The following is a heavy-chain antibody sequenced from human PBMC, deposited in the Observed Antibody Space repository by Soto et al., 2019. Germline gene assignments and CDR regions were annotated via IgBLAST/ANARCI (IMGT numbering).Heavy chain of an antibody. V-gene: IGHV4-31*03. CDR3: ARARLRAVYAFDF. J-gene: IGHJ3*01. CDR1: GVSITSGAYY. D-gene: IGHD4-17*01. CDR2: IYYNGNT. Sequence: PSETLSLTCTLSGVSITSGAYYWTRVRQHPGKGLEWIGYIYYNGNTYFSPSLKSRLTISIDTSKNQFSLKLSSVTAADTAMYYCARARLRAVYAFDFWGQGAMVTVSS.